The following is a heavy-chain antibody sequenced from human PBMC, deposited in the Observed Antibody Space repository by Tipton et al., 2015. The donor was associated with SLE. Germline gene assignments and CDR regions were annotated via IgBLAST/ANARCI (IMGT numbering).Heavy chain of an antibody. V-gene: IGHV4-4*01. CDR3: ATVPRYNWNYIAS. CDR2: IYHSESP. Sequence: TLSLTCTVSGYSGYPISSSWWSWVRQPPGKGLEWIGDIYHSESPNYNPSLKSRVTISVDRSKNQLSLKLTSVTAADTAVYFCATVPRYNWNYIASWGQGTLVTVSS. CDR1: GYSGYPISSSW. D-gene: IGHD1-1*01. J-gene: IGHJ4*02.